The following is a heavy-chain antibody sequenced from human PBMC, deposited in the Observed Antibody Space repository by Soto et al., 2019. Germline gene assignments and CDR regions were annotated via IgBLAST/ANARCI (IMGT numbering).Heavy chain of an antibody. Sequence: VQLLQSGAEVRKAGASVKVSCKASGYKFTNYGMHWVRQAPGQNFEWMGWISVALGDTRYSQKFDGRVTIARNTSASTVYMELRGLTSEETAIFYCARDVAASAFDYWGQGTLVTVSS. CDR3: ARDVAASAFDY. V-gene: IGHV1-3*01. CDR1: GYKFTNYG. D-gene: IGHD2-21*02. CDR2: ISVALGDT. J-gene: IGHJ4*02.